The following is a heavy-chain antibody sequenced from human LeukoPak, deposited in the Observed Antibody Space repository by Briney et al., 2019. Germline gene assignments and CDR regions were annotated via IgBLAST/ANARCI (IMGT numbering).Heavy chain of an antibody. CDR3: AKGQGAGVLGFLEWLSLDS. J-gene: IGHJ4*02. CDR2: IGRSGDDT. V-gene: IGHV3-23*01. CDR1: GFTFSTYA. D-gene: IGHD3-3*01. Sequence: SGGSLRLSCAASGFTFSTYAMRWVRQAPGKGLEWVSSIGRSGDDTYYAGSVKGRFTISRDNSKNTLYLQMNSLRAEDTAVYYCAKGQGAGVLGFLEWLSLDSWGQGTLVTVSS.